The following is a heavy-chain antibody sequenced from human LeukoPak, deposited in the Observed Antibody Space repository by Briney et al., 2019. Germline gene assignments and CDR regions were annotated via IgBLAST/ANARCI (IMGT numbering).Heavy chain of an antibody. D-gene: IGHD5-18*01. CDR3: ARDGGYSYGYYYYGMDV. V-gene: IGHV1-8*01. J-gene: IGHJ6*02. CDR2: MNPNSGNT. CDR1: GFTFTSHD. Sequence: ASVKVSCKASGFTFTSHDYNWVRQATGQGLEWMGWMNPNSGNTGYAQKFQGRVTMTRDTSASTAYMELSSLRSEDTAVYYCARDGGYSYGYYYYGMDVWGQGTTVTVSS.